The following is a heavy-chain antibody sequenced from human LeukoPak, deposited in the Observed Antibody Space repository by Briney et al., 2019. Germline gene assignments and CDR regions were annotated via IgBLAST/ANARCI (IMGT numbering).Heavy chain of an antibody. CDR1: GGSISSGGYY. D-gene: IGHD6-6*01. CDR2: IYHSGST. CDR3: ARGDGSSSDY. V-gene: IGHV4-30-2*01. Sequence: PSQTLSLTCTVSGGSISSGGYYWSWIRQPPGKCLEWIGYIYHSGSTYYNPSLKSRVTISVDRSKNQFSLKLSSVTAADTAVYYCARGDGSSSDYWGQGTLVTVSS. J-gene: IGHJ4*02.